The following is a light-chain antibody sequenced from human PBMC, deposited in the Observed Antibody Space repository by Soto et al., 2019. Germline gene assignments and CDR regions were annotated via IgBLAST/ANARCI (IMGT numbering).Light chain of an antibody. CDR3: KQRQSWPWT. J-gene: IGKJ1*01. CDR2: DTS. CDR1: QSVSPY. V-gene: IGKV3-11*01. Sequence: EIVLTQSPATLSLSPGERATLSCRASQSVSPYLAWYQQRPGQAPRLLIYDTSNRATGIPARFSGSGSGTDFTLTIRGLEPEDFAVYYCKQRQSWPWTFGQGTKVEIK.